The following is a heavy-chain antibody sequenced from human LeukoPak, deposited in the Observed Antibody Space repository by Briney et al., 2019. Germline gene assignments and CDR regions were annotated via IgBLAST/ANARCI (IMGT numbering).Heavy chain of an antibody. J-gene: IGHJ3*02. Sequence: PGGSLRLSCAASGFTFSSYSMNWVRQAPGKGLEWVSSISSSSSYIYYADSVKGRFTISRDNAKNSLYLQMNSLRAEDTAVYYCARERDSSGYSEPDAFDIWGQGTMVTVSS. D-gene: IGHD3-22*01. CDR2: ISSSSSYI. CDR3: ARERDSSGYSEPDAFDI. V-gene: IGHV3-21*01. CDR1: GFTFSSYS.